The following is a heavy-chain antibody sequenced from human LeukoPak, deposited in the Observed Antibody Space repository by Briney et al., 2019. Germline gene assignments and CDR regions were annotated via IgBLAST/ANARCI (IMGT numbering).Heavy chain of an antibody. Sequence: TGGSLRLSCAASGFTVSSNYTSWVRQAPGKGLEWVSVIYSGGSTYYADSVKGRFTISRDNSKNTLYLQMNSLRAEDTAVYYCAGDNLEPTSYYYYGMDVWGQGTTVTVSS. CDR3: AGDNLEPTSYYYYGMDV. CDR1: GFTVSSNY. J-gene: IGHJ6*02. V-gene: IGHV3-53*01. CDR2: IYSGGST. D-gene: IGHD1-1*01.